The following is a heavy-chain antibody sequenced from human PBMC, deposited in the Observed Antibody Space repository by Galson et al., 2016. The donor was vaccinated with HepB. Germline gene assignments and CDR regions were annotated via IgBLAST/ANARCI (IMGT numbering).Heavy chain of an antibody. J-gene: IGHJ4*02. CDR3: TRGRDKTLGTPPFDY. CDR2: VGGGVGAT. CDR1: GFTFTPSA. Sequence: SLRLSCAASGFTFTPSAMSWVRQAPRTGLQWVSGVGGGVGATYYADSVKGRFTISRDNSKNTVYLEMNRLKTEDTAVYYCTRGRDKTLGTPPFDYWGQGALVTVSS. D-gene: IGHD7-27*01. V-gene: IGHV3-23*01.